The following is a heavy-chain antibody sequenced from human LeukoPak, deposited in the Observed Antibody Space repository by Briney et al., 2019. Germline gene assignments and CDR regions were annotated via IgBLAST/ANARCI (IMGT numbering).Heavy chain of an antibody. V-gene: IGHV4-39*01. J-gene: IGHJ4*02. CDR2: IYYSGST. CDR3: ARRGGYDFSYDY. CDR1: GGSVSSNIYY. Sequence: SETLSLTCTVSGGSVSSNIYYWGWIRQPRGKGLEWIGDIYYSGSTYYNPSLKSRFTISVDTSKNQFSLKLSSVTTADTAVYYCARRGGYDFSYDYWGQGILVTVSS. D-gene: IGHD5-12*01.